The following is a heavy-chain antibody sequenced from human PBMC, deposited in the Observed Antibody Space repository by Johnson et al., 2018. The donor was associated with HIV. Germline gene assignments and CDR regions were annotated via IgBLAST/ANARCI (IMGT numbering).Heavy chain of an antibody. D-gene: IGHD3-10*01. Sequence: MQLVESGGGLVQPGGSLRLSCAASDFTFTNNAIHWVRQAPGKGLEWVAVISYDGTNTYYADSVKGRFTISRDNSKNTLYLQMNSLRPEDTAVYHCARDPIAFRNYYGSGSAFDIWGQGTKVTVSS. CDR1: DFTFTNNA. CDR2: ISYDGTNT. CDR3: ARDPIAFRNYYGSGSAFDI. J-gene: IGHJ3*02. V-gene: IGHV3-30*04.